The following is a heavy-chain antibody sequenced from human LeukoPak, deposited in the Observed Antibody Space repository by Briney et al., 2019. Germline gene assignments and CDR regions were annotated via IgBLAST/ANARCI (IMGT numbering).Heavy chain of an antibody. J-gene: IGHJ4*02. CDR3: ARWGYESTFDY. CDR2: IYYSGST. V-gene: IGHV4-39*01. CDR1: GGSISSTTYY. Sequence: SETLSLTCTVSGGSISSTTYYWAWIRQPPGTVLEWIGSIYYSGSTYYNPSLKSRLTISVDTSKNQFSLKLSSVTAADTAVYYCARWGYESTFDYWGQGTLVTVSS. D-gene: IGHD3-3*01.